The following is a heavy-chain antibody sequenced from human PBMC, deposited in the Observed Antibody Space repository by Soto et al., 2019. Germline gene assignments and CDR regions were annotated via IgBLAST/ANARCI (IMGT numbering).Heavy chain of an antibody. Sequence: NLLESGGGLVKPGGSLRLSCEGSGFLFSHYYMSWIRQGPEKRLELVAYISSNSTAFYYADSVKGRFTVSKDDAKKSVFLQMSSVTSDDTATYYCATGEWSRTNNFDTWGQGTQVIVSA. V-gene: IGHV3-11*01. D-gene: IGHD3-16*01. J-gene: IGHJ5*02. CDR2: ISSNSTAF. CDR3: ATGEWSRTNNFDT. CDR1: GFLFSHYY.